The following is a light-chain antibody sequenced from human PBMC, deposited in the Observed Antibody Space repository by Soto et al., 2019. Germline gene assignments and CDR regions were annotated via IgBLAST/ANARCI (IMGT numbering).Light chain of an antibody. CDR2: DAS. Sequence: DIQMTQSPSTLSASVGDRVTITCRASQSISSWLAWYQQKPGKAPKLLIYDASSLESGVPSRFRGSGSGTEFTLTISSLQPDDFATYYCQQYNSYSRYTFRQGTKVDIX. J-gene: IGKJ2*01. CDR1: QSISSW. V-gene: IGKV1-5*01. CDR3: QQYNSYSRYT.